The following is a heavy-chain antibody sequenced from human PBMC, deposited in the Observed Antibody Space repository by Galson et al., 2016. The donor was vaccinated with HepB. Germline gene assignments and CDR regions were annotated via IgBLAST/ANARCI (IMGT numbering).Heavy chain of an antibody. Sequence: CALPRDSVSSNSATWNWIRQSPSRGLGWLGRTYYRSRWYNDYALSVKSRITINPDTSKNQFSLQLNSVTPEDTAVYYCARVRSGYSGYANPYYYGMDVWGQGTTVTVSS. CDR3: ARVRSGYSGYANPYYYGMDV. V-gene: IGHV6-1*01. CDR2: TYYRSRWYN. J-gene: IGHJ6*02. D-gene: IGHD5-12*01. CDR1: RDSVSSNSAT.